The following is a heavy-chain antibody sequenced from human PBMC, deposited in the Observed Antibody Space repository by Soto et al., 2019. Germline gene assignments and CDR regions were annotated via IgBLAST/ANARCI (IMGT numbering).Heavy chain of an antibody. Sequence: EVQLLESGGGLVQPGGSLRLSCAASGFTFNSYAMSWVRQAPGKGLEWVSTISASGASTYYADSVRGRFTISRDNSNYTLYLQMNSLRAEDTAVYYCAKARSWYPYFDYWGQGTLVTVSS. CDR3: AKARSWYPYFDY. CDR2: ISASGAST. V-gene: IGHV3-23*01. J-gene: IGHJ4*02. CDR1: GFTFNSYA. D-gene: IGHD6-13*01.